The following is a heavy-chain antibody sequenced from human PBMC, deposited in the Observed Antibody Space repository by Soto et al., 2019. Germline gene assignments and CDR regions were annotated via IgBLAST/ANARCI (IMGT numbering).Heavy chain of an antibody. J-gene: IGHJ6*02. CDR2: ISSSSSYT. Sequence: QVQLVESGGGLVKPGGSLRLSCAASGFTFSDYYMSWIRQAPGKGLEWVSYISSSSSYTNYADSVKGRFTISRDNAKKSLYLQMNSLRAEDTAVYYCARETPGDYYGSGSPNYYYGMDVWGQGTTVTVSS. CDR3: ARETPGDYYGSGSPNYYYGMDV. CDR1: GFTFSDYY. V-gene: IGHV3-11*06. D-gene: IGHD3-10*01.